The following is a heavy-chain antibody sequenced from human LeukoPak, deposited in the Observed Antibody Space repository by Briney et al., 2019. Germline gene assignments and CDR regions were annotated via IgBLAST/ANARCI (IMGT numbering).Heavy chain of an antibody. CDR3: ARPEYRYGYILDY. CDR2: IKPDSGAT. CDR1: GYTFTGHY. V-gene: IGHV1-2*02. J-gene: IGHJ4*02. D-gene: IGHD5-18*01. Sequence: GASVKVSCKASGYTFTGHYIHWVRQAPGQGLEWMGWIKPDSGATNYAQKFQGRVTMTRSTSISTAHMKLNRLTSDDTAVYYCARPEYRYGYILDYWGQGTLVTVSS.